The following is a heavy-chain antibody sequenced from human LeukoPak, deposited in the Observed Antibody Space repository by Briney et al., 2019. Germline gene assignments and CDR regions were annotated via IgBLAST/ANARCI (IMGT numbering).Heavy chain of an antibody. V-gene: IGHV1-24*01. J-gene: IGHJ3*02. CDR1: GHTLTELT. Sequence: ASVKLSCKGSGHTLTELTLHWVRQPPGKGLEWMGGFGPEDGETIYAQKFQGRVTMTEDKYSDTAYIVLSSLRSEETTVDYCGTWIQLTNAFHIWGEGTMVTVS. CDR3: GTWIQLTNAFHI. CDR2: FGPEDGET. D-gene: IGHD5-18*01.